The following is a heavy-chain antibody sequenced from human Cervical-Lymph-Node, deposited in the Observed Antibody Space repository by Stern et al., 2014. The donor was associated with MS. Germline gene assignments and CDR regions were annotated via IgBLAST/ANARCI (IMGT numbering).Heavy chain of an antibody. Sequence: VQLVQSGGGLVQPGGSLRLSCAASGFTLSNTWMSWVRQAPGKGLEWVANIKQDGGAMYYADSVEGRFTISGDIAKNSLYLQMSSLRVEDTAVYYCAREATGSYAYWGQGTLVTVSS. J-gene: IGHJ4*02. D-gene: IGHD2-2*01. CDR1: GFTLSNTW. V-gene: IGHV3-7*01. CDR3: AREATGSYAY. CDR2: IKQDGGAM.